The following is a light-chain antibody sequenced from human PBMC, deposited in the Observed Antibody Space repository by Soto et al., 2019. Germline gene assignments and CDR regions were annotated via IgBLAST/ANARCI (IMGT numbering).Light chain of an antibody. CDR3: QQRSNWLPLT. J-gene: IGKJ4*01. CDR2: DAS. CDR1: QSVSSY. V-gene: IGKV3-11*01. Sequence: EIVLTQSAATLSLSPGERATLSCRASQSVSSYVAWYQQKPGQAPRLLIYDASNRATGIPARFSGSGSGTDFTLTISSLEPEDFAVYYCQQRSNWLPLTFGGGTKVDIK.